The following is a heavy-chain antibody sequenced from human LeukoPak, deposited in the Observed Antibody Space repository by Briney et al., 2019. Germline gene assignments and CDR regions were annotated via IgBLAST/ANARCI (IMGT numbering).Heavy chain of an antibody. J-gene: IGHJ4*02. D-gene: IGHD3-3*01. CDR2: ISAYNGNT. CDR3: ARDRPNYDFWSGFACDY. V-gene: IGHV1-18*01. CDR1: GYTFTSYG. Sequence: ASVTVSCTASGYTFTSYGISWVRQAPGQGLEWMGWISAYNGNTNYAQKLQGRVTMTTDTSTSTAYMELRSLRSDDTAVYYCARDRPNYDFWSGFACDYWGQGTLVTVSS.